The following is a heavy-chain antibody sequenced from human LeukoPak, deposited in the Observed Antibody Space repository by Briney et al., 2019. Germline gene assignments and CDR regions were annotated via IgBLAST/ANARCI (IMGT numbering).Heavy chain of an antibody. CDR3: ARVMAVAGTFDY. Sequence: GGSLRLSCAASGFTFSSYSMNWVRQAPGKGLEWVSSISSSSSYIYYADSVKGRFTISRDNAKNSLYLQMNSLRAVDTAVYYCARVMAVAGTFDYWGQGTLVTVSS. CDR2: ISSSSSYI. D-gene: IGHD6-19*01. CDR1: GFTFSSYS. J-gene: IGHJ4*02. V-gene: IGHV3-21*01.